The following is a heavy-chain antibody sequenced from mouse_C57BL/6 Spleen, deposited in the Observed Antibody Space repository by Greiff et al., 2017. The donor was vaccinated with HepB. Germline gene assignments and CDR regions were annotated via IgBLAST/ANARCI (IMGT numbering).Heavy chain of an antibody. J-gene: IGHJ1*03. CDR2: IYPGSGST. Sequence: QVQLQQPGAELVKPGASVKMSCKASGYTFTSYWITWVKQRPGQGLEWIGDIYPGSGSTNYNEKFKSKATLTVDTSSSTACMQLSSLTSEDSAVYYCAGYGTWYFDVWGTGTTVTVSS. CDR1: GYTFTSYW. CDR3: AGYGTWYFDV. V-gene: IGHV1-55*01. D-gene: IGHD2-10*02.